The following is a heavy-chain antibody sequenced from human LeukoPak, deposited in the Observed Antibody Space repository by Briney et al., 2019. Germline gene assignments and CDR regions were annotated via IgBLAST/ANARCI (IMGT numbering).Heavy chain of an antibody. CDR2: IKQDGSEK. J-gene: IGHJ4*02. CDR3: TNCARASGYCYYEY. Sequence: PGGSLRLSCAASRFTFSTYWMSWVRQAPGEGLEWVANIKQDGSEKYYVDSVKGRFTISRDNAKNSLYLQMNSLRAEDTAVYYCTNCARASGYCYYEYWGQGTLVTVSS. D-gene: IGHD3-22*01. CDR1: RFTFSTYW. V-gene: IGHV3-7*03.